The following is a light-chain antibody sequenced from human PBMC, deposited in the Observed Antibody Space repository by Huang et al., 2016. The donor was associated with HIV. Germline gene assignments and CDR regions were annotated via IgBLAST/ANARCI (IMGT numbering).Light chain of an antibody. Sequence: EIVLTQSPGTLSLSPGEGATLSCRASQSINNNYLAGFQQKPGQPPRLLIYVASSRATGVPDRFTGSGSGTDFNLTISRLETEDFAMYFCQHYGTSPQTFGQGTKLEIK. CDR2: VAS. J-gene: IGKJ2*01. CDR1: QSINNNY. V-gene: IGKV3-20*01. CDR3: QHYGTSPQT.